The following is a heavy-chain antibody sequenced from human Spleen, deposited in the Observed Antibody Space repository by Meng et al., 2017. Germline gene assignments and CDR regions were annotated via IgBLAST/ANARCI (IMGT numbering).Heavy chain of an antibody. Sequence: SVKVSCKASGGTFSSYAISWVRQAPGQGLEWMGGIIPIFGTANYAKKFQGRVTITTDESTSTAYMELSSLRSEDTAVYYCAREEGYYDSSGYRVYGMDVWGQGTTVTVSS. CDR3: AREEGYYDSSGYRVYGMDV. V-gene: IGHV1-69*05. J-gene: IGHJ6*02. CDR2: IIPIFGTA. CDR1: GGTFSSYA. D-gene: IGHD3-22*01.